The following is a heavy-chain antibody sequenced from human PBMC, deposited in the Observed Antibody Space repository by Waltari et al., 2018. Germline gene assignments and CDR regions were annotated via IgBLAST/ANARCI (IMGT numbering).Heavy chain of an antibody. Sequence: QLQLQESGPGLVKPSETLSLTCTVSGGSISSSSYYWGRVRQPPGKGLEWIGSIYYSGSTYYNPSLKSRVTISVDTSKNQFSLRVSSVTAADTAVFYCARMVRGYCSSTSCHTDHWGQGTLVTVSS. CDR2: IYYSGST. CDR3: ARMVRGYCSSTSCHTDH. CDR1: GGSISSSSYY. V-gene: IGHV4-39*07. J-gene: IGHJ4*02. D-gene: IGHD2-2*01.